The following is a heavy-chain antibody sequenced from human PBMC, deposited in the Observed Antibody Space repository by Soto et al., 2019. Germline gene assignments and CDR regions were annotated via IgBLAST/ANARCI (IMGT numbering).Heavy chain of an antibody. CDR1: GFTFSSYA. Sequence: QLGGSLRLSCAASGFTFSSYAMSWVRQAPGKGLEWVSAISGSGGSTYYADSVKGRFTISGDNSKNKLYLQMNSLRAEDTAVYYCAKEGGLWSTYYYDSSGYSPGFRVPFDIWGQGTMVTVSS. J-gene: IGHJ3*02. D-gene: IGHD3-22*01. CDR3: AKEGGLWSTYYYDSSGYSPGFRVPFDI. V-gene: IGHV3-23*01. CDR2: ISGSGGST.